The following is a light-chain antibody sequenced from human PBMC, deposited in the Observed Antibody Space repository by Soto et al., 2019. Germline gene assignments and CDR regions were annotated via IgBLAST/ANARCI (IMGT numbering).Light chain of an antibody. V-gene: IGLV1-44*01. CDR1: SSNIGSHT. J-gene: IGLJ2*01. CDR3: AAWDGSLNGVV. CDR2: SSN. Sequence: QSVLTQPPSASGTPGQRVTIPCSGSSSNIGSHTVNWYQQLPGTAPKLLVYSSNQRPSGVPDRFSGSKYGTSASLAISWLQSEDEADYYCAAWDGSLNGVVFGGGTKLTVL.